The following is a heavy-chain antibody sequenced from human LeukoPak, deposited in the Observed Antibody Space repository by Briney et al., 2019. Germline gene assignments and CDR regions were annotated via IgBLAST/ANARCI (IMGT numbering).Heavy chain of an antibody. CDR1: GGSISSYY. CDR3: ARHFADIVATTHFDY. D-gene: IGHD5-12*01. V-gene: IGHV4-59*08. J-gene: IGHJ4*02. CDR2: IYYSGST. Sequence: SETLSLTRTVSGGSISSYYWSWIRQPPGKGLEWIGYIYYSGSTNYNPSLKSRVTISVDTSKNQFSLKLSSVTAADTAVYYCARHFADIVATTHFDYWGQGTLVTVSS.